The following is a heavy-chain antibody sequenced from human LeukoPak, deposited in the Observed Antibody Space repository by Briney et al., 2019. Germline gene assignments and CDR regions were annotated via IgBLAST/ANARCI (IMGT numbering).Heavy chain of an antibody. CDR1: GFTFSSYA. V-gene: IGHV3-23*01. J-gene: IGHJ4*02. D-gene: IGHD6-19*01. CDR3: AKEVAVAGTRAGCFDY. CDR2: ISGSGGST. Sequence: GGSLRLSCAASGFTFSSYAMSWVRQAPGKGLEWVSAISGSGGSTYYADSVKGRFTISRDNSKNTLYLQMNSLRAEDTAVYYCAKEVAVAGTRAGCFDYWGQGTLVTVSS.